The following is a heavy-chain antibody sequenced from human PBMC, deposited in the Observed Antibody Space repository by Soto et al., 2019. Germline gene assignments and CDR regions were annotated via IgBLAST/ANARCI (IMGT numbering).Heavy chain of an antibody. D-gene: IGHD5-18*01. V-gene: IGHV4-39*01. J-gene: IGHJ6*01. CDR2: IYYSGST. CDR1: GGSIISSSYY. CDR3: SRRRLQLRKSTYVAMEV. Sequence: TLSLTCTVSGGSIISSSYYWGWIRQPPGKGLEWIGSIYYSGSTYYNPSLKSRVTISVDTSKNKFSLKMSSVTAADTAVYYCSRRRLQLRKSTYVAMEVRGQGNTVT.